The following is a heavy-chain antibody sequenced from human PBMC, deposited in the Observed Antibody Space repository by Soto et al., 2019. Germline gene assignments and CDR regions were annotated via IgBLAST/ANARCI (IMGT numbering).Heavy chain of an antibody. D-gene: IGHD3-3*01. Sequence: PSETLSLTCTVSGGSISSYYWSWIRQPPGKGLEWIGYIYYSGSTNYNPSLKSRVTISVDTSKNQFSLKLRSVTAADTAVYYCARVGVTMAARDYYYMDVWGEGTTVTVSS. CDR2: IYYSGST. CDR1: GGSISSYY. CDR3: ARVGVTMAARDYYYMDV. J-gene: IGHJ6*03. V-gene: IGHV4-59*12.